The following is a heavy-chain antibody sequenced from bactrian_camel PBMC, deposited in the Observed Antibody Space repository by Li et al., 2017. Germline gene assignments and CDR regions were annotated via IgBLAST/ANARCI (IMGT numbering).Heavy chain of an antibody. Sequence: VQLVESGGGSVQAGGSLRLSCAASGAKCNEFCMGWFRQAPGKEREGVAAIDRDGSTKYADPVKGRFTISKDNAKNTLYLQMNSLKPKDTGVYYCAADETTIATMWPGGYNYWGQGTQVTVS. D-gene: IGHD4*01. CDR3: AADETTIATMWPGGYNY. CDR2: IDRDGST. V-gene: IGHV3S53*01. J-gene: IGHJ4*01. CDR1: GAKCNEFC.